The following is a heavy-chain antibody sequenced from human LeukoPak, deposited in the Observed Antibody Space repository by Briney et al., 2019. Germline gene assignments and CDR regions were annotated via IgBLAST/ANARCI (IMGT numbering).Heavy chain of an antibody. J-gene: IGHJ4*02. CDR2: ISATGGMM. D-gene: IGHD4/OR15-4a*01. V-gene: IGHV3-11*01. Sequence: PGGSLRLSCSASGFRFDDYYLSWIRQAPGKGLERISFISATGGMMGHADSVKGRFTISRDNAKNSVYLEMNNLRADDTAVYHCARHMVLSPCDYWGPGTVVTVSS. CDR1: GFRFDDYY. CDR3: ARHMVLSPCDY.